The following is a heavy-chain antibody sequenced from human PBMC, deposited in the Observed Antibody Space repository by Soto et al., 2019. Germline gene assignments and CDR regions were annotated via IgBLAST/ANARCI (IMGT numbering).Heavy chain of an antibody. Sequence: QVHLQESGPGLVKPSGTLSLTCTVSGGSISSRNWWSWLRQSPTKGLEWIGEIYQSGSTNYNPSLESRVTISVDKSKNQFSLELTSLTSADTAVYYCAKDRLWGSSDRGAPDDFEVWGQATMVTVS. J-gene: IGHJ3*01. V-gene: IGHV4-4*02. CDR1: GGSISSRNW. D-gene: IGHD6-6*01. CDR3: AKDRLWGSSDRGAPDDFEV. CDR2: IYQSGST.